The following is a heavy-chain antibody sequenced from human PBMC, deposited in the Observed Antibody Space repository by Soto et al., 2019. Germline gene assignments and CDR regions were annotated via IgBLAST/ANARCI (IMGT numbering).Heavy chain of an antibody. CDR2: INIDGSST. V-gene: IGHV3-74*01. CDR1: GFTLSSYW. Sequence: EVQLVESGGGLVQPGGSLRLSCAASGFTLSSYWMHWVRQAPGKGLVWISRINIDGSSTSYADSVKGRFTISRDNAKNTLNLKVNSLRAEDTAVYYCARSRDGYNLVGDCWGQGTLVTVSS. J-gene: IGHJ4*02. D-gene: IGHD5-12*01. CDR3: ARSRDGYNLVGDC.